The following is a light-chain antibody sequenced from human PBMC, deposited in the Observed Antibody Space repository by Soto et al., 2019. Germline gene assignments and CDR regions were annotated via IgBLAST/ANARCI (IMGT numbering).Light chain of an antibody. V-gene: IGKV3-15*01. CDR3: QQYNNWPPWT. J-gene: IGKJ1*01. CDR2: DAY. CDR1: QSIDSN. Sequence: EIVLTQSPSTLSLSPGERATLSCRASQSIDSNYLSWYQQKPGQAPRLLMYDAYTRATGIPARFSGSGSGTEFTLTISSLQSEDFAVYYCQQYNNWPPWTFGQGTKVDIK.